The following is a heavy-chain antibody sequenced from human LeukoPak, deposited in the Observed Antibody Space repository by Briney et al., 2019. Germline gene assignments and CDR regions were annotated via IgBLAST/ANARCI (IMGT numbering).Heavy chain of an antibody. CDR1: GYTFNSYD. CDR2: MNPNSGNT. J-gene: IGHJ4*02. Sequence: GASVKVSCKASGYTFNSYDINWVRQATGQGREWMGWMNPNSGNTGYAQKFQGRVTITRNASITTAHMVLSSLRSEDTAVYYCARGQGSHGQQLGDYWGQGTLVTVSS. D-gene: IGHD6-13*01. CDR3: ARGQGSHGQQLGDY. V-gene: IGHV1-8*01.